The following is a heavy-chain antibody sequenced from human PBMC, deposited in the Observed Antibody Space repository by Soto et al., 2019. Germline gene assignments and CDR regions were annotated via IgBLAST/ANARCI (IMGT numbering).Heavy chain of an antibody. J-gene: IGHJ4*02. CDR3: ASGLYYDSSGYYYPFDY. V-gene: IGHV4-34*01. CDR2: INHSGST. D-gene: IGHD3-22*01. CDR1: GGSFSGYY. Sequence: SETLSLTCAVYGGSFSGYYWSWLRQPPGKGLEWIGEINHSGSTNYNPSLKSRVTISVDTSKNQFSLKLSSVTAADTAVYYCASGLYYDSSGYYYPFDYWGQGTLVTVSS.